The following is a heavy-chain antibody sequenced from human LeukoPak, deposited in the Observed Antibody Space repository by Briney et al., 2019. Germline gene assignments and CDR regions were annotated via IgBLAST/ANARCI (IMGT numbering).Heavy chain of an antibody. CDR2: ISGSGDIT. D-gene: IGHD4/OR15-4a*01. J-gene: IGHJ4*02. CDR1: GFTFSSYA. Sequence: PGGSLRLSCAASGFTFSSYAMSWVRRAPGKGLEWVSVISGSGDITYYADSVKGRFTISRDNSKNTLYLQMNSLRAEDTAVYYCAKRAGYYFDYWGQGTLVTVSS. V-gene: IGHV3-23*01. CDR3: AKRAGYYFDY.